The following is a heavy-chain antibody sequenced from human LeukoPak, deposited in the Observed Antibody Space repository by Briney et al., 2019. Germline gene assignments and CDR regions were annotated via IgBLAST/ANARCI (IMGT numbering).Heavy chain of an antibody. J-gene: IGHJ4*02. CDR2: ISGGGRST. Sequence: GGSLRLSCAASGFTFSTCAMSWVRQAPGKGLEWVSTISGGGRSTDYADSVKGRFTISRNNSKNTLCLQMNSLRAEDTAVYYCARERYFDYWGQGTLVTVSS. V-gene: IGHV3-23*01. CDR1: GFTFSTCA. CDR3: ARERYFDY.